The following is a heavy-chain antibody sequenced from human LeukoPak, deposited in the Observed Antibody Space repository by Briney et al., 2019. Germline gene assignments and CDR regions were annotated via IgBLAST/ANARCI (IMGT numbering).Heavy chain of an antibody. D-gene: IGHD3-10*01. V-gene: IGHV1-18*01. CDR1: GYAFTSYG. Sequence: ASVKVSCKASGYAFTSYGISWVRQAPGQGLEWIGWISAYNGNTNYAQKLQGRVTMTTDTSTSTAYMELRSLRSDDTAVYYCARDLVLTSYGSGSYYLGYYYYGMDVWGQGTTVTVSS. CDR2: ISAYNGNT. CDR3: ARDLVLTSYGSGSYYLGYYYYGMDV. J-gene: IGHJ6*02.